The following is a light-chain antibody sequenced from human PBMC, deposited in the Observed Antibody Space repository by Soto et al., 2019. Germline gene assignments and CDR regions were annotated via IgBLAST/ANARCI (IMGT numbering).Light chain of an antibody. J-gene: IGKJ3*01. V-gene: IGKV3-11*01. CDR1: QSVSSY. CDR3: QQRSNWPPIFA. Sequence: EIVLTQSTATLSLSPGERATLSCRASQSVSSYLAWYQQKPGQAPRLLIYDASNRATGIPARFSGSGSGSAVTLTISSLATEDLAVYYCQQRSNWPPIFAFGPGTKVDIK. CDR2: DAS.